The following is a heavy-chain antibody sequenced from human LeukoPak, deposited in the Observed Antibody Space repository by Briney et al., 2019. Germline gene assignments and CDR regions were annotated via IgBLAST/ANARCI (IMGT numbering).Heavy chain of an antibody. Sequence: ASVKVSCKASGYTFTSYDINWVRQAPGQGLEWVGWVNPSGKTGYAQKFQGRVTITRNTSISTAYMERSSLRSEDTAVYYCARGSFGSGSYYFDYWGQGTLVTVSS. V-gene: IGHV1-8*03. CDR1: GYTFTSYD. CDR2: VNPSGKT. D-gene: IGHD3-10*01. J-gene: IGHJ4*02. CDR3: ARGSFGSGSYYFDY.